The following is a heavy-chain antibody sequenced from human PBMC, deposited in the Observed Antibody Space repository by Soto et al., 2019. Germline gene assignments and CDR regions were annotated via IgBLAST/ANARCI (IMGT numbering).Heavy chain of an antibody. J-gene: IGHJ3*02. V-gene: IGHV4-4*07. CDR3: ARTLLPDTKGAFDI. CDR2: IYISGST. Sequence: QVQLRESGPGLVKPSETLSLTCSVSGGSVSSYFWSWIRQPAGKGLEWIGRIYISGSTNDNPSLKSRVTMSIDTSKNQFSLRLTSVTAADTAIYYCARTLLPDTKGAFDIWGQGTLVTVSS. D-gene: IGHD2-2*01. CDR1: GGSVSSYF.